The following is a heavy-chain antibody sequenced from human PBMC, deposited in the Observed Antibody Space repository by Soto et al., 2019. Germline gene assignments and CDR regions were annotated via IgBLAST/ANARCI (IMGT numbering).Heavy chain of an antibody. V-gene: IGHV1-2*02. Sequence: ASVKVSCKASGYTFTGYYMHWVRQAPGQGLEWMGWIDPRSGGTVYAQKFQGRVTMTRDTSISTVYMDLSGLTSDDTALYYCATDDYGIFPYWGQGSLVTVSS. CDR2: IDPRSGGT. CDR1: GYTFTGYY. J-gene: IGHJ4*02. D-gene: IGHD3-10*01. CDR3: ATDDYGIFPY.